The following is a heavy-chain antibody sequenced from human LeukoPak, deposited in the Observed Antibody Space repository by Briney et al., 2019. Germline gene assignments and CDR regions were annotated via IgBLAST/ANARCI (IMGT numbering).Heavy chain of an antibody. V-gene: IGHV3-23*01. D-gene: IGHD5-12*01. CDR2: ISGSGGST. J-gene: IGHJ6*02. Sequence: PGGSLRLSCAASGFTFSSYAMSWVRQAPGKGLEWVSAISGSGGSTYYADSVKGRFTISRDNSKNTLYLQMNSLRAEDTAVYYCAKRGDVDIVATPLYGMDVWGQGTTVTVSS. CDR3: AKRGDVDIVATPLYGMDV. CDR1: GFTFSSYA.